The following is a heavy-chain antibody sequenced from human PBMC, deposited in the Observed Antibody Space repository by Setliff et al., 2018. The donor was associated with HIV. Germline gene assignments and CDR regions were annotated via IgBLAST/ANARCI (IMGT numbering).Heavy chain of an antibody. V-gene: IGHV1-18*01. J-gene: IGHJ4*02. D-gene: IGHD5-12*01. CDR3: VRDEKRAAGGSMYYFDY. Sequence: ASVKVSCKASGYNFGFYGISWVRQAPGQGLEWMGWVNQDNGDRNFAPSVQGRIALTTDTSTNTAYMELTNLRSDDTALYFCVRDEKRAAGGSMYYFDYWGQGTLVTVSS. CDR1: GYNFGFYG. CDR2: VNQDNGDR.